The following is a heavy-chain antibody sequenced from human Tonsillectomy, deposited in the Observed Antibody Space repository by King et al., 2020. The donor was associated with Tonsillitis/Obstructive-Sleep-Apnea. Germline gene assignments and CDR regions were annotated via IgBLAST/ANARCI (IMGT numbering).Heavy chain of an antibody. Sequence: VQLVESGAEVKKPGESLTISCKGSGYSFISYWLGWVRQMPGKGLEWMGIIYPGDSDTRYSPSFQGQVTISADKSTSTAYLQWSSLKASDTAMYYCARRYGSGIWWFDPWGQGTLVTVSS. CDR3: ARRYGSGIWWFDP. V-gene: IGHV5-51*01. CDR2: IYPGDSDT. J-gene: IGHJ5*02. CDR1: GYSFISYW. D-gene: IGHD3-10*01.